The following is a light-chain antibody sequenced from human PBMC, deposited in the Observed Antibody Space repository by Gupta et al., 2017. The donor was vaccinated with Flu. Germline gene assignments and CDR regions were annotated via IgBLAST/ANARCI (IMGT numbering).Light chain of an antibody. Sequence: EIVLTQSPGTLSLSPGERATLSCRASQSVRSSYLAWYQQKPGQAPRLLIYGASSRATGIPDRFSGSGSGTEFTLTISRLEPEDFAVYYCQQEGSSPYIFGQGTKLEIK. CDR2: GAS. CDR3: QQEGSSPYI. J-gene: IGKJ2*01. CDR1: QSVRSSY. V-gene: IGKV3-20*01.